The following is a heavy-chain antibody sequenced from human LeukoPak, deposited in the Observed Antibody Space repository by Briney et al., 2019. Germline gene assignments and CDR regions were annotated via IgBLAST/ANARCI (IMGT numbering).Heavy chain of an antibody. V-gene: IGHV1-2*06. D-gene: IGHD4/OR15-4a*01. CDR3: ARGHYGGNPYYFDY. CDR1: GYTFTGYY. CDR2: INPKSGGT. Sequence: ASVKVSCKASGYTFTGYYMHWVRQAPGQGLERMGRINPKSGGTNYATKYQGRVTMTRDPSISTAYMELSRLRSDDTAVYYCARGHYGGNPYYFDYWGQGTLVTVSS. J-gene: IGHJ4*02.